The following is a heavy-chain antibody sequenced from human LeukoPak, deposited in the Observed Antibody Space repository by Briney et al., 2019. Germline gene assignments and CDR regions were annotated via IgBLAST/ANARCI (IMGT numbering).Heavy chain of an antibody. V-gene: IGHV3-23*01. CDR1: GFTFSTFA. Sequence: PGASLRLSCAASGFTFSTFAMNWVRQAPGKGLEWVSTISDAAGTTYYADSVRCRFTISRDNSKNTLYLQMNSLRAEDTAVYDCAIGEVWSAYYNWGQGTLVTVSS. CDR2: ISDAAGTT. J-gene: IGHJ4*02. CDR3: AIGEVWSAYYN. D-gene: IGHD3-3*01.